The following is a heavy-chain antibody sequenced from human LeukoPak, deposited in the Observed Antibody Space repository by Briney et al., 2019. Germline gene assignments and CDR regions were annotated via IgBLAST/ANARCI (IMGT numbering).Heavy chain of an antibody. V-gene: IGHV3-13*03. CDR3: ARVGYSYGYDAFDI. CDR1: GFTFSSYD. D-gene: IGHD5-18*01. J-gene: IGHJ3*02. Sequence: GGSLRLSCAACGFTFSSYDMHWVRQATGKGLEWVSAIGTAGDTYYPGSVKGQFTISRENAKNSLYLQMNSLRAGDTAVYYCARVGYSYGYDAFDIWGQGTMVTVSS. CDR2: IGTAGDT.